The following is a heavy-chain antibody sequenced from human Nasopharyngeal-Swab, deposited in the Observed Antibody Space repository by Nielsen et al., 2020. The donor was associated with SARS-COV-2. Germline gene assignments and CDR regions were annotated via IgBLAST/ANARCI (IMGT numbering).Heavy chain of an antibody. J-gene: IGHJ5*02. CDR2: INAGNGNT. D-gene: IGHD3-3*01. V-gene: IGHV1-3*01. Sequence: WVRQAPGQRLEWMGWINAGNGNTKYAQKFQGRVTITRDTSASTAYMELSSLRSEDTAVYYCARDQYYEFWSGYYRGLGWFDPWGQGTLVTVSS. CDR3: ARDQYYEFWSGYYRGLGWFDP.